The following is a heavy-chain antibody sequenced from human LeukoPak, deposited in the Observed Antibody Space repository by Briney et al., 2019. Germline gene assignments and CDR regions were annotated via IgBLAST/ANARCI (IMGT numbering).Heavy chain of an antibody. V-gene: IGHV1-2*02. D-gene: IGHD3-3*01. CDR1: GYTFTTYA. J-gene: IGHJ5*02. Sequence: ASVKVSCKASGYTFTTYAMHWVRQAPGQGLEWMGWINPNSGGTNYAQKFQGRVTMTRDTSISTAYMELSRLRSDDTAVYYCARNPNTYYDFWSGLNWFDPWGQGTLVTVSS. CDR3: ARNPNTYYDFWSGLNWFDP. CDR2: INPNSGGT.